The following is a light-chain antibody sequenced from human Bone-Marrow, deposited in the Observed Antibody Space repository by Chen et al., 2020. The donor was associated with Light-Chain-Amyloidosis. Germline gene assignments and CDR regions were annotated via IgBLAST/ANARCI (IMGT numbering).Light chain of an antibody. CDR1: RSDVGGDNH. Sequence: QSALTQPASVSGSPGQSITITCTGTRSDVGGDNHVSWYQQHPDKAPKLMIYEVTNRPSWVPDRFSGSKADNTASLTISGLQTEDVADYFCSSYTITNTLVFGSGTRVTVL. V-gene: IGLV2-14*01. CDR3: SSYTITNTLV. CDR2: EVT. J-gene: IGLJ1*01.